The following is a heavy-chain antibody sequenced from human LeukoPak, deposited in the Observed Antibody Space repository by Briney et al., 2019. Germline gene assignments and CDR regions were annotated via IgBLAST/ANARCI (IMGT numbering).Heavy chain of an antibody. CDR3: ARDGEAAGFDY. J-gene: IGHJ4*02. Sequence: ASVKVSCKASGYTFTSYDINWVRQATGQGLEWMGWMNPNSGNTGYAQKFQGRVTMTRNTSISTAYMELRSLRSDDTAVYYCARDGEAAGFDYWGQGTLVTVSS. V-gene: IGHV1-8*01. CDR1: GYTFTSYD. D-gene: IGHD6-13*01. CDR2: MNPNSGNT.